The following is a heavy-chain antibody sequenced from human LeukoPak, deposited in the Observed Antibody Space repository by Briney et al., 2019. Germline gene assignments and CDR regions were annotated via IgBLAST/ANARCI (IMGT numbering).Heavy chain of an antibody. CDR1: GFTFSSYA. CDR3: ARLRRQCSSTSCRRTGYYYYMDV. CDR2: ISYDGSNK. Sequence: GGSLRLSCAASGFTFSSYAMHWVRQAPGKGLEWVAVISYDGSNKYYADSVKGRFTISRDNSKNTLYLQMNSLRAEDTAVYYCARLRRQCSSTSCRRTGYYYYMDVWGKGTTVTVSS. J-gene: IGHJ6*03. D-gene: IGHD2-2*01. V-gene: IGHV3-30-3*01.